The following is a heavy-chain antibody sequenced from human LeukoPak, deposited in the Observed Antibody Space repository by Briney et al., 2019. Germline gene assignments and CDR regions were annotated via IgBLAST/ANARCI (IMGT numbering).Heavy chain of an antibody. CDR1: GFTFSSYG. CDR2: IWYDGSNK. V-gene: IGHV3-33*06. CDR3: AKDSGAKIRYLDY. J-gene: IGHJ4*02. Sequence: GGSLRLSCAASGFTFSSYGMHWVRQTPGKGLEWVAVIWYDGSNKYYADSVKGRFTISRDNSKNTLYLQMNSLRAEDTAVYYCAKDSGAKIRYLDYWGQGTLVTVSS. D-gene: IGHD5-12*01.